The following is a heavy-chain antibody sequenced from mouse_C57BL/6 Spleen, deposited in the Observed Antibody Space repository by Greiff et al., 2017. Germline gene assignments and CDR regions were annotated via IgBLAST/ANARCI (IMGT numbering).Heavy chain of an antibody. V-gene: IGHV2-2*01. J-gene: IGHJ4*01. CDR1: GFSLTSYG. D-gene: IGHD1-1*02. CDR2: IWSGGST. Sequence: VKLVESGPGLVQPSQSLSITCTVSGFSLTSYGVHWVRQSPGKGLEWLGVIWSGGSTDYNAAFISRLSISKDNSKSQVFFKMNSLQADDTAIYYCARKERLWVYAMDYWGQGTSVTVSS. CDR3: ARKERLWVYAMDY.